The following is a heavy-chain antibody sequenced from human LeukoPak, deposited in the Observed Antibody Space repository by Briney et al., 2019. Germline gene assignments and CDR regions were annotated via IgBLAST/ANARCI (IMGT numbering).Heavy chain of an antibody. CDR3: ASHVTVLGTRGFDF. CDR2: VHHGGAS. J-gene: IGHJ4*02. CDR1: GGSISSYF. D-gene: IGHD6-19*01. Sequence: SETLPLTCTVSGGSISSYFWSWIRQPPGKGLEWIGEVHHGGASNYDPSLESRVTISVDKSKNRFSLNLRSVTAADTATYYCASHVTVLGTRGFDFWGRGTLVTVS. V-gene: IGHV4-59*01.